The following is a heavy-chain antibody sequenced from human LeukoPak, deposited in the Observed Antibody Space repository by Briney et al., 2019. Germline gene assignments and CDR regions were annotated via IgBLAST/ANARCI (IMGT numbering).Heavy chain of an antibody. CDR1: GGSISSGGYY. V-gene: IGHV4-30-2*01. J-gene: IGHJ6*02. CDR2: IDHSGST. Sequence: SQTLSLTCTVSGGSISSGGYYWSWIRQPPGKGLEWIGYIDHSGSTYYNPSLKSRVTISVDTSKNQFSLKLSSVTAADTAVYYCARVRHIPFYYGGNSYYYGMDVWGQGTTVTVSS. CDR3: ARVRHIPFYYGGNSYYYGMDV. D-gene: IGHD4-23*01.